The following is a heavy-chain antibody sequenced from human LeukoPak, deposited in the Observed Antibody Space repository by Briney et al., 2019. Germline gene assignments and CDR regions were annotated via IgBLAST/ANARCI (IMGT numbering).Heavy chain of an antibody. Sequence: GGSLRLSCAASRFTFSRYSMNWVRQAPGKGLEWVSYISSSSSTMYYADSVKGRFTISRDSAENSLYLQMNSLRVEDTAVYYCARDPYSGYDLQAFDYWGQGTLVTVSS. CDR2: ISSSSSTM. J-gene: IGHJ4*02. V-gene: IGHV3-48*01. CDR1: RFTFSRYS. D-gene: IGHD5-12*01. CDR3: ARDPYSGYDLQAFDY.